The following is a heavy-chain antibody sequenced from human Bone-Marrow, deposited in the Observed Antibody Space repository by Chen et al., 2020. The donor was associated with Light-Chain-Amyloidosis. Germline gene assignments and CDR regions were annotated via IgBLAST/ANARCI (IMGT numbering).Heavy chain of an antibody. CDR1: GYTFPNYW. CDR2: IYPDDSDA. V-gene: IGHV5-51*07. CDR3: ARRRDGYNFDY. J-gene: IGHJ4*02. Sequence: EVQLEQSGPDVKKPGESLKISCKGSGYTFPNYWIGWVHQMPGKGLEWMGVIYPDDSDARYSPSFEGQVTISADKSITTAYLQWRSLKASDTAMYYCARRRDGYNFDYWGQGTLVTVSS. D-gene: IGHD5-12*01.